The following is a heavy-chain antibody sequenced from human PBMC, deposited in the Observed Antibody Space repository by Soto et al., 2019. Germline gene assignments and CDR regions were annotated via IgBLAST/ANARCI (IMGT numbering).Heavy chain of an antibody. Sequence: GGSLRLSCAASGFTFSSYGMHWVRQAPGKGLEWVAVISYDGSNKYYADSVKGRFTISRDNSKNTLYLQMNSLRAEDTAVYYCAKEWLSVTTNYWGQGTLVTVSS. D-gene: IGHD4-17*01. V-gene: IGHV3-30*18. CDR2: ISYDGSNK. CDR1: GFTFSSYG. CDR3: AKEWLSVTTNY. J-gene: IGHJ4*02.